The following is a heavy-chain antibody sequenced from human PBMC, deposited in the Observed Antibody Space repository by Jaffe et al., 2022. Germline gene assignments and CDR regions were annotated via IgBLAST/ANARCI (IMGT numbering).Heavy chain of an antibody. CDR3: ARTRSPTPGQYYFDY. D-gene: IGHD6-13*01. J-gene: IGHJ4*02. CDR2: IDWDDDK. CDR1: GFSLSTSGMC. Sequence: QVTLRESGPALVKPTQTLTLTCTFSGFSLSTSGMCVSWVRQPPGKALEWLALIDWDDDKYYSTSLKTRLTISKDTSKNQVVLTMTNMDPVDTATYYCARTRSPTPGQYYFDYWGQGTLVTVSS. V-gene: IGHV2-70*20.